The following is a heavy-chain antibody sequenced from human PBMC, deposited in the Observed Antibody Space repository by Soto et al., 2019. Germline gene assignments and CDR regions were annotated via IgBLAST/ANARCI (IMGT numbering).Heavy chain of an antibody. J-gene: IGHJ3*02. V-gene: IGHV5-10-1*01. Sequence: GESLKISCKGYGYSFTSYWISWVRQMPGKGLEWMGRIDPSDSYTNYSPSFQGHVTISADKSISTAYLQWSSLKASDTAMYYCARRYCGGDCYSPFSDAFDIWGQGTMVTVSS. CDR3: ARRYCGGDCYSPFSDAFDI. D-gene: IGHD2-21*02. CDR1: GYSFTSYW. CDR2: IDPSDSYT.